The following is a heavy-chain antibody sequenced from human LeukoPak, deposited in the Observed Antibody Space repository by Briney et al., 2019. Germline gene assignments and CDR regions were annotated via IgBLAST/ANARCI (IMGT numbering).Heavy chain of an antibody. CDR3: ARSSQVRVVVAATCYYYYYMDV. CDR1: GYTFTGYY. CDR2: INPNSGGT. Sequence: GASVKVSCKASGYTFTGYYMHWVRQAPGQGLEWMGWINPNSGGTNYAQKFQGRVTMTRDTSISTAYMELSRLRSDDTAVYYCARSSQVRVVVAATCYYYYYMDVWAKGPRSPSP. J-gene: IGHJ6*03. D-gene: IGHD2-15*01. V-gene: IGHV1-2*02.